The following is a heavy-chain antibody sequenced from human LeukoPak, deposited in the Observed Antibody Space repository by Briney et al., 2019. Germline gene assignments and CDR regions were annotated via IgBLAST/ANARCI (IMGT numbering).Heavy chain of an antibody. CDR2: IIPIFGTA. J-gene: IGHJ3*02. D-gene: IGHD3-22*01. Sequence: ASVKVSCKASGYTFTNYGISWVRQAPGQGLEWMGGIIPIFGTANYAQKFQGRVTITTDESTSTAYMELSRLRSDDTAVYYCARAYTDSYYYDSSGLIEDDAFDIWGQGTMVTVSS. CDR3: ARAYTDSYYYDSSGLIEDDAFDI. CDR1: GYTFTNYG. V-gene: IGHV1-69*05.